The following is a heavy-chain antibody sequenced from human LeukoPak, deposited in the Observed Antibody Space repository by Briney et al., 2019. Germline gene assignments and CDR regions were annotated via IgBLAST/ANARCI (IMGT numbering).Heavy chain of an antibody. V-gene: IGHV1-18*01. CDR2: ISAYNGNT. CDR3: ASSKWSAGGDYYHYMDV. J-gene: IGHJ6*03. CDR1: GYIFTSYG. Sequence: ASVKVSCKASGYIFTSYGISWVRQAPGQGLEWMGWISAYNGNTNYAQKFQGRVTMTTDTSTSTAYMELRGLRSDDTAMYYCASSKWSAGGDYYHYMDVWGKGTTVTVSS. D-gene: IGHD6-13*01.